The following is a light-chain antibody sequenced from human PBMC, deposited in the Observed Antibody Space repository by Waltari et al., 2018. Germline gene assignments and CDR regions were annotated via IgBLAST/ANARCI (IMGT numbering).Light chain of an antibody. J-gene: IGLJ3*02. Sequence: QELPGTAPELVSDDNSMRRSGFPDRFSGSKSGTSASLGITGLQAEDEADYYGRSYDSSLSGVVFGGGTKLTVL. CDR2: DNS. CDR3: RSYDSSLSGVV. V-gene: IGLV1-40*01.